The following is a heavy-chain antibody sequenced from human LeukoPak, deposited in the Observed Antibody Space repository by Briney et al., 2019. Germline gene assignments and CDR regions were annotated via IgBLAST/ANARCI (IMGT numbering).Heavy chain of an antibody. CDR1: GFTFSSYS. J-gene: IGHJ4*02. Sequence: GGSLRLSCAASGFTFSSYSMNWVHQAPGKGLEWISYISSTSTTIYYADSVKGRFTVSKDNAKNSLYLQMNSLRVEDTAVYYCARATVGATDYWGQGTLVTVSS. V-gene: IGHV3-48*04. D-gene: IGHD1-26*01. CDR2: ISSTSTTI. CDR3: ARATVGATDY.